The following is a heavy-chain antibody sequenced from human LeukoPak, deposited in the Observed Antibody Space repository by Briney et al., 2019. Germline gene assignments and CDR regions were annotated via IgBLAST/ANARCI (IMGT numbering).Heavy chain of an antibody. Sequence: EASVKVSCKASGYMFTGYYTHWVRQAPGQGLEWMGWINPNSGGTNYAQKFQGRVTMTRDTSISTAYMELSSLRSDDTAVYYCARGYCSGDCFTLFDYWGQGTLVTVSS. D-gene: IGHD2-21*02. CDR1: GYMFTGYY. CDR3: ARGYCSGDCFTLFDY. J-gene: IGHJ4*02. V-gene: IGHV1-2*02. CDR2: INPNSGGT.